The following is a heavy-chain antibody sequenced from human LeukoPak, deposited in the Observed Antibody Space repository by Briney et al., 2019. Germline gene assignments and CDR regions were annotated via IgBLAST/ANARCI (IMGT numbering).Heavy chain of an antibody. CDR1: GSISSSIHY. J-gene: IGHJ3*02. V-gene: IGHV4-39*07. CDR3: ARYGLLGISEINGFDN. Sequence: SETLSLTCAVSGSISSSIHYWAWIRQPPGKGLEWIGSMYYSGSTYYNPSIKSRFTMSLDTSERQFSLKLTSVTAADTAVYYCARYGLLGISEINGFDNWGQGTMVTVSS. CDR2: MYYSGST. D-gene: IGHD2-15*01.